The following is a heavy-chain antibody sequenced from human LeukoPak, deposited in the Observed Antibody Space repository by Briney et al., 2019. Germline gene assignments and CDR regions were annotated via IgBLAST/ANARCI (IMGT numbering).Heavy chain of an antibody. CDR3: VKEAYYGWGSSPTFYFDY. Sequence: GGSLRLSCVASGFSFRASVINWVRQAPGKGLEWVAVISHDVKTTYYADSAKGRFAISRDNSSNTVFLQMNRLRPEDTAVYYCVKEAYYGWGSSPTFYFDYWGQGTRVTVSS. CDR2: ISHDVKTT. V-gene: IGHV3-30*09. CDR1: GFSFRASV. J-gene: IGHJ4*02. D-gene: IGHD3-10*01.